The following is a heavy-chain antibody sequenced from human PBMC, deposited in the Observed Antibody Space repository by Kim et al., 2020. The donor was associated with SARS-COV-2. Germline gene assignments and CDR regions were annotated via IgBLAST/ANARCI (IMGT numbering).Heavy chain of an antibody. J-gene: IGHJ4*02. Sequence: GGSLRLSCAASGFTFSSYWMHWVLQAPGKGLVWVSRINSDGSSTSYADSVKGRFTISRDNAKNTLYLQMNSLRAEDTAVYYCARVQTTVVTPWRTDWGQGTLVTVSS. V-gene: IGHV3-74*01. CDR2: INSDGSST. D-gene: IGHD4-17*01. CDR3: ARVQTTVVTPWRTD. CDR1: GFTFSSYW.